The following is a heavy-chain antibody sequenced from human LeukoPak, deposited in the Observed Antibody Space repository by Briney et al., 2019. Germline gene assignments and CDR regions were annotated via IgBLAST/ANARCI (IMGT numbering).Heavy chain of an antibody. CDR2: INSDGSST. Sequence: GGSLRLSCAASGFTFSSYWMHWVRQAPGKGLVWVSRINSDGSSTSYADSVKGRFTISRDNAKNSLYLQINSLRAEDTALYYCARIVRGVIITGYMDVWGKGTMVTVSS. V-gene: IGHV3-74*01. D-gene: IGHD3-10*02. J-gene: IGHJ6*03. CDR1: GFTFSSYW. CDR3: ARIVRGVIITGYMDV.